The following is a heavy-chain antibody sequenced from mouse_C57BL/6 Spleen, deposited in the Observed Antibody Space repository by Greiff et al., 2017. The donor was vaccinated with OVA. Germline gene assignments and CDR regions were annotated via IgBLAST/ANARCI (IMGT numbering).Heavy chain of an antibody. D-gene: IGHD1-1*01. CDR1: GYTFTSYG. CDR2: IYPRSGNT. V-gene: IGHV1-81*01. Sequence: VQVVESGAELARPGASVKLSCKASGYTFTSYGISWVKQRTGQGLEWIGEIYPRSGNTYYNEKFKGKATLTADKSSSTAYMELRSLTSEDSAVYFCAGPYGSSSFAYWGQGTLVTVSA. CDR3: AGPYGSSSFAY. J-gene: IGHJ3*01.